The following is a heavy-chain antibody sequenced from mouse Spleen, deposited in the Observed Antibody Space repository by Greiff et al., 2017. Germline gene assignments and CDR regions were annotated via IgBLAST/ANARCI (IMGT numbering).Heavy chain of an antibody. J-gene: IGHJ2*01. D-gene: IGHD1-1*01. CDR2: IDPSDSET. Sequence: QVQLQQPGAELVRPGSSVKLSCKASGYTFTSYWMHWVKQRPIQGLEWIGNIDPSDSETHYNQKFKDKATLTVDKSSSTAYMQLSSLTSEDSAVYYCARGDYYGSRGENYFDYWGQGTTLTVSS. CDR1: GYTFTSYW. CDR3: ARGDYYGSRGENYFDY. V-gene: IGHV1-52*01.